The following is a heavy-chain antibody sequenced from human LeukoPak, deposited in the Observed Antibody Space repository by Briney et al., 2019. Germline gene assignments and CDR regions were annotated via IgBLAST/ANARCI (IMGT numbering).Heavy chain of an antibody. Sequence: SQTLSLTCTVSGGSISSYYWSWIRQPPGKVLEYIGYIYYSGSTNYNPSLKSRVTTSVDTSKNQFSLKLSSVTAADTAVYYCARTEESGYSYGYFGYYYYMDVWGKGTTVTVSS. CDR3: ARTEESGYSYGYFGYYYYMDV. V-gene: IGHV4-59*01. D-gene: IGHD5-18*01. CDR1: GGSISSYY. J-gene: IGHJ6*03. CDR2: IYYSGST.